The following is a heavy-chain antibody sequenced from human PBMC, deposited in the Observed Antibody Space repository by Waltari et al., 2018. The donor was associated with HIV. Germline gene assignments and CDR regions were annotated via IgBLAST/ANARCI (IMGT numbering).Heavy chain of an antibody. D-gene: IGHD4-17*01. CDR2: ISWNSGTI. CDR3: AKDKRSGYGGNSVWYFDL. CDR1: GFSVDDSA. J-gene: IGHJ2*01. Sequence: EVQLVESGGGLVQPGRSLRLSWAASGFSVDDSALHWVRQAPGKGLEWVSGISWNSGTIGYADSVKGRFTISRDNAKNSLYLQMNSLRAEDTALYYCAKDKRSGYGGNSVWYFDLWGRGTLVTVSS. V-gene: IGHV3-9*01.